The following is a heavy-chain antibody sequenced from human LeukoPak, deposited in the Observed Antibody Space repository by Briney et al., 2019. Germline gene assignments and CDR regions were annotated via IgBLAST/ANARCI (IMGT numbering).Heavy chain of an antibody. J-gene: IGHJ5*02. CDR3: ARDSGTTGEVKFDP. CDR2: IYYSGST. CDR1: CGSISSYY. D-gene: IGHD3-10*01. V-gene: IGHV4-59*12. Sequence: SETLSLTCSVSCGSISSYYWSWIRQPPGKGLEWIGYIYYSGSTNYNPSLKSRVTMSVDTSKNQFSLKLSSVTAADTAVYYCARDSGTTGEVKFDPWGQGTLVTVSS.